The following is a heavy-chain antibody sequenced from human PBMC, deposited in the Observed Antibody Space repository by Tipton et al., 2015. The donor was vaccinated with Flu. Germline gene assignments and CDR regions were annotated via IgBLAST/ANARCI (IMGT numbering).Heavy chain of an antibody. CDR3: ARGDGYNFDY. D-gene: IGHD5-24*01. CDR2: IYTSGST. CDR1: GGSISTYY. J-gene: IGHJ4*02. V-gene: IGHV4-4*07. Sequence: LRLSCTVSGGSISTYYWSWIRQPAGKGLEWIGLIYTSGSTNYSPSLKSRVTMSVDTSKNQFSLKLSSVTAADTAAYYCARGDGYNFDYWGQGTLVTVSS.